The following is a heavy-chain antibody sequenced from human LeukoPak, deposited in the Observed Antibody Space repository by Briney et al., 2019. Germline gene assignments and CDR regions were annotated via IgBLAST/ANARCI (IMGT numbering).Heavy chain of an antibody. CDR3: AREWVTAWDY. J-gene: IGHJ4*02. CDR2: ISGSGVST. CDR1: GFTFSGYA. Sequence: QTGGSLRLSCAASGFTFSGYAMSWVRQAPGKGLEWVSAISGSGVSTYYADSVKGRFTISRDNSKNMLYLQMNSLRAEDTAVYYCAREWVTAWDYWGQGTLVTVSS. D-gene: IGHD2-15*01. V-gene: IGHV3-23*01.